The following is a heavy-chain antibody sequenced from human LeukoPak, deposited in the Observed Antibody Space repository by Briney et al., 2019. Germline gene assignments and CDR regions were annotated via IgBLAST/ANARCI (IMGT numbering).Heavy chain of an antibody. V-gene: IGHV4-30-4*08. J-gene: IGHJ4*02. CDR3: ARAGVLVVPAEGDYFDY. Sequence: KPSETLSLTCTVSGGSISSGDYYWSWIRQPPGKGLEWIGYIYYSGSTYYNPSLKSRVTISVDTSKNQFSLKLSSVTAADTAVYYCARAGVLVVPAEGDYFDYWGQGTLVTVSS. D-gene: IGHD2-2*01. CDR2: IYYSGST. CDR1: GGSISSGDYY.